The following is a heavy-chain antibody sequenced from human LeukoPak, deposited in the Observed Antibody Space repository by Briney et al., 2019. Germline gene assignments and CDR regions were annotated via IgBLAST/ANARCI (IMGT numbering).Heavy chain of an antibody. V-gene: IGHV3-30*01. CDR2: ISYDGSNK. CDR1: GFTFSSYA. CDR3: ARDKRYTRDSSGYYFPIGY. D-gene: IGHD3-22*01. J-gene: IGHJ4*02. Sequence: GGSLRLSCAASGFTFSSYAMHWVRQAPGKGLEWVAVISYDGSNKYYADSVKGRFTISRDNSKNTLYLQMNSLRAEDTAVYYCARDKRYTRDSSGYYFPIGYWGQGTLVTVSS.